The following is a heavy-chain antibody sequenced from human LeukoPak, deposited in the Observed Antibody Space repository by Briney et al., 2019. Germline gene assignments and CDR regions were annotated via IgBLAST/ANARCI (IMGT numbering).Heavy chain of an antibody. CDR2: IIPIFGTA. D-gene: IGHD3-10*01. V-gene: IGHV1-69*01. J-gene: IGHJ4*02. CDR3: ASRDHYYGSGSYLGVDY. Sequence: SVKVSCKASGGTFSSYAISWVRQAPGQGLDRMGGIIPIFGTANYAQKFQGRVTITADESTSTAYMELSSLRSEDTAVYYCASRDHYYGSGSYLGVDYWGQGTLVTVSS. CDR1: GGTFSSYA.